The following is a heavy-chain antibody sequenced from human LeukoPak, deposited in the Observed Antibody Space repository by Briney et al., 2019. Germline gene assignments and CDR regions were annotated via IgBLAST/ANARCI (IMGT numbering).Heavy chain of an antibody. D-gene: IGHD5-18*01. CDR2: ISSTSGSI. CDR1: GFTFSSYS. Sequence: PAGFLRLSCAASGFTFSSYSMNWVRQAPGKGLEWISCISSTSGSISYADSVKGRFTISRDNAKNSLFLQMSSLRAEDTAVYYCARGQGLPQTNYYYGMDVWGQGTTVTVSS. V-gene: IGHV3-48*01. CDR3: ARGQGLPQTNYYYGMDV. J-gene: IGHJ6*02.